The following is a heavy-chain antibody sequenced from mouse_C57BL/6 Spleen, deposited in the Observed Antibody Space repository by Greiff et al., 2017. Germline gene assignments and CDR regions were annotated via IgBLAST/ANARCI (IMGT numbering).Heavy chain of an antibody. CDR1: GYTFTSYW. V-gene: IGHV1-69*01. J-gene: IGHJ3*01. CDR2: IDPSDSYT. Sequence: QVQLQQPGAELVMPGASVKLSCKASGYTFTSYWMHWVKQRPGQGLEWIGEIDPSDSYTNDNQKFKGKSTLTVDKSSSTAYMQLSSLTSEDSAVYYCAREGYWGQGTLVTVSA. CDR3: AREGY.